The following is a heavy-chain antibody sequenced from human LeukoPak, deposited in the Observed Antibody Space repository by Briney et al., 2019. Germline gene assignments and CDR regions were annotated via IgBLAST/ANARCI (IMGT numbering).Heavy chain of an antibody. CDR1: GFTFSSFD. V-gene: IGHV3-13*01. J-gene: IGHJ6*03. D-gene: IGHD1-1*01. CDR2: IGTASDT. Sequence: GGSLRLSCAASGFTFSSFDMHWVRQPTGQGLEWVSTIGTASDTYYPGSVEGRFTLSRDNAKNSLYLQMNSLTAGDTAVYYCARGPPRGKYYYMDVWGKGTTVTVSS. CDR3: ARGPPRGKYYYMDV.